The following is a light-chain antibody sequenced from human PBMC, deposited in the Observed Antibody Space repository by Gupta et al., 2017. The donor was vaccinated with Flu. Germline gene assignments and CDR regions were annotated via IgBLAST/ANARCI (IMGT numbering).Light chain of an antibody. Sequence: EIVMTQSPATLSVSPGERATLSCRASQSVSSNLAWYQQNLARLPGLIYGASTRATGIPARFSGSGSGTEFTLTISSLQSEDFAVYYCQQYNNWPPVTFGQGTKLEIK. CDR2: GAS. CDR3: QQYNNWPPVT. V-gene: IGKV3-15*01. CDR1: QSVSSN. J-gene: IGKJ2*01.